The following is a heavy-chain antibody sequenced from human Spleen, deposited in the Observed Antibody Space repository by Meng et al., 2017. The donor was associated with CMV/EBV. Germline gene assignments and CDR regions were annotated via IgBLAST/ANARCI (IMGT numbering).Heavy chain of an antibody. J-gene: IGHJ6*02. CDR2: ISAYNGNT. CDR1: GGTFSSYA. V-gene: IGHV1-18*01. Sequence: ASVKVSCKASGGTFSSYAISWVRQAPGQGLEWMGWISAYNGNTNYAQKLQGRVTMTTDTSTSTAYMELRSLRSDDTAVYYCARDKDDFWSGYYVGEGSYYYGMDVWGQGTTVTVSS. D-gene: IGHD3-3*01. CDR3: ARDKDDFWSGYYVGEGSYYYGMDV.